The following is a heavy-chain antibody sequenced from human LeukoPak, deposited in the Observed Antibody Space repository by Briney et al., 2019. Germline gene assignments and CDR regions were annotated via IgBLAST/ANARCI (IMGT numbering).Heavy chain of an antibody. D-gene: IGHD3-10*01. Sequence: GASVKVSCKASGYTFTSYGISWVRQAPGQGLEWMGWISAYNGNTNYAQKLQGRVTMTTDTSTSTAYMELRSLRSDDTAVYYCARDLRLWFGELPLVWPYYYYYYGMDVWGQGTTVAVSS. CDR2: ISAYNGNT. J-gene: IGHJ6*02. CDR1: GYTFTSYG. CDR3: ARDLRLWFGELPLVWPYYYYYYGMDV. V-gene: IGHV1-18*01.